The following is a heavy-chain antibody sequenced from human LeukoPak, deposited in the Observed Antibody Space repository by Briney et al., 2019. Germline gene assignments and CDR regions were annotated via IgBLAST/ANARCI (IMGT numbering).Heavy chain of an antibody. D-gene: IGHD2-21*02. Sequence: GGSLRLSCAASEFTFSNYWMTWVRQAPGKGLEWVANIKSDGSEKFYVDSVKGRFIISRDNAKNSLYLQMNSLRAEDTAVYYCSRDSLSSCGGDCYSGLDVWGQGTTVTVSS. CDR2: IKSDGSEK. CDR1: EFTFSNYW. V-gene: IGHV3-7*03. J-gene: IGHJ6*02. CDR3: SRDSLSSCGGDCYSGLDV.